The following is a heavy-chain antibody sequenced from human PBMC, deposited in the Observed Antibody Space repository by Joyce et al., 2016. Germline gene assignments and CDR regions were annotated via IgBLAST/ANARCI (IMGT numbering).Heavy chain of an antibody. V-gene: IGHV3-64*02. CDR2: ISGDGERT. J-gene: IGHJ4*02. Sequence: EMQLVESGEGLVQSGGSLRLSCAGSGFTFDENSIHWVRQATGKRLEYVAGISGDGERTFYADSVKDRFTIFRDNSRSISFLQMGRLSSEDMAIYFCARGYFDSWGQGILVTVAS. CDR3: ARGYFDS. CDR1: GFTFDENS.